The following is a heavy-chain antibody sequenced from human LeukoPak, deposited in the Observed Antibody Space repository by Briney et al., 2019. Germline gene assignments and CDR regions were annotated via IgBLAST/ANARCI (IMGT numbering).Heavy chain of an antibody. CDR3: ASLYMITFGGVDY. Sequence: SETLSLTCTVSGGSISSSSYYWGWIRQPPGKGLEWIGSIYYSGSTYYNPSLKSRVTISVDTSKNQFSLKLSSVTDADTAVYYCASLYMITFGGVDYWGQGTLVTVSS. V-gene: IGHV4-39*01. CDR2: IYYSGST. D-gene: IGHD3-16*01. J-gene: IGHJ4*02. CDR1: GGSISSSSYY.